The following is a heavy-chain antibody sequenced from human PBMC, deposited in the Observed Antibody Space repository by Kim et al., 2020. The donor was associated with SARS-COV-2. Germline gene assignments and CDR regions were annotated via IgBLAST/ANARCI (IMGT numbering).Heavy chain of an antibody. V-gene: IGHV4-39*07. D-gene: IGHD3-10*01. Sequence: SETLSLTCTVSGGSISSSSYYWGWIRQPPGKGLEWIGSIYYSGSTYYNPSLKSRVTISVDTSKNQFSLKLSSVTAADTAVYYCARVPSLKLLWFGGSGDAFDIWGQGTMVTVSS. J-gene: IGHJ3*02. CDR2: IYYSGST. CDR3: ARVPSLKLLWFGGSGDAFDI. CDR1: GGSISSSSYY.